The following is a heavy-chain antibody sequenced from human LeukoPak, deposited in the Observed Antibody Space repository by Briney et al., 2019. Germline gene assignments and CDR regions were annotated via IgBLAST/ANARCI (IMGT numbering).Heavy chain of an antibody. J-gene: IGHJ6*02. CDR1: GFTFSTYA. CDR3: ARNHSYYGMDV. V-gene: IGHV3-23*01. CDR2: ITGSGGAT. Sequence: PGGSLRLSCAASGFTFSTYAVNWVRQAPGKGLEWVSAITGSGGATYYADSVKGRFTISRDNSKNTLYLQMSSLRAEDTAVYYCARNHSYYGMDVWGQGTTVTVSS.